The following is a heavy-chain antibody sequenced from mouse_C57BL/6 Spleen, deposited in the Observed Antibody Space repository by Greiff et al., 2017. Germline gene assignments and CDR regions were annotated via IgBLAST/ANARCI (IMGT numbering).Heavy chain of an antibody. D-gene: IGHD1-1*01. Sequence: QVQLQQSGAELARPGASVKLSCKASGYTFTSYGISWVKQRTGQGLEWIGEIYPRSGNTYYNEKFKGKATLTADKSSSTADMELRSLTSEDSAVYFCARSSYYGSSLDYWGQGTTLTVSS. J-gene: IGHJ2*01. CDR1: GYTFTSYG. V-gene: IGHV1-81*01. CDR3: ARSSYYGSSLDY. CDR2: IYPRSGNT.